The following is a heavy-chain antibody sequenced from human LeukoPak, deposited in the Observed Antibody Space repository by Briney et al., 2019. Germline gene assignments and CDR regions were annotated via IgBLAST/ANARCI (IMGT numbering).Heavy chain of an antibody. V-gene: IGHV4-39*01. CDR3: TRVDTAMVTNGHFDY. Sequence: TSETLTLTCTVSGGSISSSSYYWGWIRQPPGKGLEWIGSIYYSGSTYYNPSLKSRVTISVDTSKNQFSLKLSSVTAADTAVYYCTRVDTAMVTNGHFDYWGQGTLVTVSS. CDR1: GGSISSSSYY. CDR2: IYYSGST. D-gene: IGHD5-18*01. J-gene: IGHJ4*02.